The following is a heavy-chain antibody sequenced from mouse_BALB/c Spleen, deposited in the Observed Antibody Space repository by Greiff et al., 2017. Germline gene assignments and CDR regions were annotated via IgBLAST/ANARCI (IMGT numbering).Heavy chain of an antibody. V-gene: IGHV5-9*03. CDR2: ISSGGGNT. Sequence: EVQVVESGGGLVKPGGSLKLSCAASGFTFSSYTMSWVRQTPEKRLEWVATISSGGGNTYYPDSVKGRFTISRDNAKNNLYLQMSSLRSEDTALYYCARYVGYDVFAYWGQGTLVTVSA. CDR3: ARYVGYDVFAY. CDR1: GFTFSSYT. J-gene: IGHJ3*01. D-gene: IGHD2-2*01.